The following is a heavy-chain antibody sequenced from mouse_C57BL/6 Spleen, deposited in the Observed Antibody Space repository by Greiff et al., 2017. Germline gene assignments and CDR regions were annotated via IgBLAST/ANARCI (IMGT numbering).Heavy chain of an antibody. J-gene: IGHJ2*01. CDR2: IRSKSSNYAT. CDR3: VRSRDGYYDRYFDY. CDR1: GFTFNTYA. Sequence: EVKLVESGGGLVQPKGSLKLSCAASGFTFNTYAMHWVRQAPGKGLEWVARIRSKSSNYATYYADSVKDRFTISRDDSQSMLYLQMNNLKTEDTAMYYGVRSRDGYYDRYFDYWGQGTTLTVSS. V-gene: IGHV10-3*01. D-gene: IGHD2-3*01.